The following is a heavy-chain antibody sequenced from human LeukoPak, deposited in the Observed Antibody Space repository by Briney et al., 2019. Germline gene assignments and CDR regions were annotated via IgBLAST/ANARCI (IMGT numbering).Heavy chain of an antibody. CDR1: GFTLNSYS. J-gene: IGHJ5*02. CDR3: ARGLRITGITIDH. CDR2: ISTGSNII. D-gene: IGHD1-20*01. Sequence: PGGSLRLSCTASGFTLNSYSMNWVRQTPGKGLEWVSFISTGSNIIYYSDSVRGRFTISRDNARNSLYLQMSTLRAKDTAVYYCARGLRITGITIDHWGQGTLVTVSS. V-gene: IGHV3-48*01.